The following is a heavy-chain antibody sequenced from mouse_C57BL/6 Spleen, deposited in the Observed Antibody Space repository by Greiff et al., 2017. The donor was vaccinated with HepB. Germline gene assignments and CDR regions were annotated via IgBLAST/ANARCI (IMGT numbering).Heavy chain of an antibody. CDR3: TRYYCSISFLFDV. D-gene: IGHD1-1*01. V-gene: IGHV1-15*01. J-gene: IGHJ1*03. Sequence: QVQLQQSGAELVRPGASVTLSCKASGYTFTDYEMHWVKQTPVHGLEWIGAIDPETGGTAYNQKFKGKAILTADKSSSTAYMELRSLTSDASAVYYCTRYYCSISFLFDVWGTGTTVTVSS. CDR2: IDPETGGT. CDR1: GYTFTDYE.